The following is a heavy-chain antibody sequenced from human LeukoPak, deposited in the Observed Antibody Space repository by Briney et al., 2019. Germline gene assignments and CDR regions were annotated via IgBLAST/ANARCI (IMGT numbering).Heavy chain of an antibody. CDR1: GFAFSSYG. V-gene: IGHV3-33*01. D-gene: IGHD6-19*01. CDR3: ARKYSSGWPYYYYYGMDV. J-gene: IGHJ6*02. CDR2: IWYDGSNK. Sequence: PGRSLRLSCAASGFAFSSYGMHWVRQAPGKGLEWVAVIWYDGSNKYYADSVKGRFTISRDNSKNTLYLQMNSLRAEDTAVYYCARKYSSGWPYYYYYGMDVWGQGTTVTVSS.